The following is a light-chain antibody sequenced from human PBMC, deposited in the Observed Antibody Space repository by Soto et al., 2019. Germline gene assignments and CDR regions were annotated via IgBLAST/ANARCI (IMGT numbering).Light chain of an antibody. Sequence: DIQMTQSPSSLSTSVGDRVTITCRASEDISNYLAWYQQKPGKVPKLLIYGASTLQSGVPSRFSGSGSGTDFTLTISSLQTEDVATYYCKNYNRAPWTFGQGTKVDIK. CDR2: GAS. J-gene: IGKJ1*01. CDR3: KNYNRAPWT. V-gene: IGKV1-27*01. CDR1: EDISNY.